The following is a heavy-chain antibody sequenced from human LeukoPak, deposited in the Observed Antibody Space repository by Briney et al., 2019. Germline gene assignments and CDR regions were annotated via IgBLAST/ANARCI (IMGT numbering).Heavy chain of an antibody. CDR3: AGGDGDYLSIGGMDV. Sequence: ASVKVSCKASGGIFSSYAISWVRQAPGQGLEWMGGIIPIFGTANYAQKFQGRVTITADESTSTAYMELSSLRSEDTAVYYCAGGDGDYLSIGGMDVWGQGTTVTVSS. V-gene: IGHV1-69*13. CDR1: GGIFSSYA. D-gene: IGHD4-17*01. CDR2: IIPIFGTA. J-gene: IGHJ6*02.